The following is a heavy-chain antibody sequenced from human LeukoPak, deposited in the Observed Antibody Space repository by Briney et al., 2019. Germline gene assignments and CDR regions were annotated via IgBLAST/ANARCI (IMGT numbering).Heavy chain of an antibody. Sequence: ASVKVSCKVSGYTLTELSMHWVRQAPGKGLEWMGGFDPEDGETIYAQKFQGRVTMTEDTSTDTAYMELSSLRSEDTAVYYCATGLGGPGAMPADDYWGQGTLVTVSS. CDR3: ATGLGGPGAMPADDY. V-gene: IGHV1-24*01. CDR1: GYTLTELS. CDR2: FDPEDGET. J-gene: IGHJ4*02. D-gene: IGHD2-15*01.